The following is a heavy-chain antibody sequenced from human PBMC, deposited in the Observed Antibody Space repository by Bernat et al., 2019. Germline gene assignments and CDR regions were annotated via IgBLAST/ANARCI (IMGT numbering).Heavy chain of an antibody. V-gene: IGHV3-74*01. CDR3: ARDRAYGMDV. CDR2: IDNDGSNT. CDR1: GFTFSHYW. J-gene: IGHJ6*02. Sequence: EVQLVESGGGLVQPGGSLRLSCAASGFTFSHYWMHWVRQAPGKGLVWVSRIDNDGSNTIYADSVKGRFTISRDNAKNTLYLQMNSLRAEDTAVYYCARDRAYGMDVWGQGTTVTVSS.